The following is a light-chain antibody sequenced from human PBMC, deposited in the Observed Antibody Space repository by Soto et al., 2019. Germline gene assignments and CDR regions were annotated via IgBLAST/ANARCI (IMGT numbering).Light chain of an antibody. Sequence: QSALTQPASVSGSPGQSIAISCTGTSSDVGAYDYVSWYQQHPGKAPKLMIYDVSNRPSGVSNRFSASKSGTTASLTISGLQAEDAADYHCTSYTSSGNYVFGTGTKPT. J-gene: IGLJ1*01. CDR2: DVS. CDR3: TSYTSSGNYV. V-gene: IGLV2-14*01. CDR1: SSDVGAYDY.